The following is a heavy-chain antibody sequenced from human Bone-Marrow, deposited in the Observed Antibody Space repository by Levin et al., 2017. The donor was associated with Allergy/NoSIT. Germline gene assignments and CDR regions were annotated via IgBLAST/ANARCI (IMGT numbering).Heavy chain of an antibody. CDR3: ARETELYDFWSGRALNWFDP. J-gene: IGHJ5*02. CDR1: GGTFSSYA. Sequence: PGGSLRLSCKASGGTFSSYAISWVRQAPGQGLEWMGGIIPIFGTANYAQKFQGRVTITADKSTSTAYMELSSLRSEDTAVYYCARETELYDFWSGRALNWFDPWGQGTLVTVSS. CDR2: IIPIFGTA. V-gene: IGHV1-69*06. D-gene: IGHD3-3*01.